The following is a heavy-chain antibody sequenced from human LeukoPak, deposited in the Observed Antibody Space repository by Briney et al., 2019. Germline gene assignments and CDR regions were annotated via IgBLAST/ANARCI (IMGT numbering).Heavy chain of an antibody. CDR2: IVVGSGNT. Sequence: SVKVSCKASGFTFTSSAVQWVRQARGQRLEWIGWIVVGSGNTNYAQKFQERVTITRDMSTSTAYMELSSLRSEDTAVYYCARQECSSSSCWFDPWGQGTLVTVSS. J-gene: IGHJ5*02. CDR1: GFTFTSSA. D-gene: IGHD6-6*01. V-gene: IGHV1-58*01. CDR3: ARQECSSSSCWFDP.